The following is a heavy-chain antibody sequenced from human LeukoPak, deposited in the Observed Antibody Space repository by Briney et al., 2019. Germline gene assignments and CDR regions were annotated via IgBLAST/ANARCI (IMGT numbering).Heavy chain of an antibody. V-gene: IGHV3-30*04. J-gene: IGHJ3*02. CDR3: AREPVLLWFGELLGTLGAFDI. CDR1: GFTFSSYA. D-gene: IGHD3-10*01. Sequence: GRPLRLSCAASGFTFSSYAMHWVRQAPGKGLEWVAVISYDGSNKYYADSVKGRFTISRDNAKNSLYLQMNSLRAEDTAVYYCAREPVLLWFGELLGTLGAFDIWGQGTMVTVSS. CDR2: ISYDGSNK.